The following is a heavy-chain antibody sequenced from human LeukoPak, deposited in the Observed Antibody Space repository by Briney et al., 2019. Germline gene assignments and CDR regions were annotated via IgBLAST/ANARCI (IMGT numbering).Heavy chain of an antibody. V-gene: IGHV3-30*02. D-gene: IGHD3-3*01. CDR2: IRDDGSNK. CDR1: GFTFSSYG. CDR3: SLRNKSPNYYYYMDV. Sequence: PGGSLRLSCAASGFTFSSYGMHWVRQAPGKGLEWVAFIRDDGSNKYYADSVKGRFTISRDNSKNTLYLQMNSLRAEDTAVYYCSLRNKSPNYYYYMDVWGKGTTVTVSS. J-gene: IGHJ6*03.